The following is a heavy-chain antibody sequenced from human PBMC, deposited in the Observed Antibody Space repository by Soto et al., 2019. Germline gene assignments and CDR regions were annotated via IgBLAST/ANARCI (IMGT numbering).Heavy chain of an antibody. CDR3: ARGITMVRGVIWPPIWFDP. Sequence: SETLSLTCAVSGGSISSGRYSWSWVRQPPGKGLEWIGYIYYSGSTNYNPSLKSRVTISVDTSKNQFSLKLSSVTAADTAVYYCARGITMVRGVIWPPIWFDPWGQGTLVTVSS. V-gene: IGHV4-61*01. J-gene: IGHJ5*02. CDR2: IYYSGST. CDR1: GGSISSGRYS. D-gene: IGHD3-10*01.